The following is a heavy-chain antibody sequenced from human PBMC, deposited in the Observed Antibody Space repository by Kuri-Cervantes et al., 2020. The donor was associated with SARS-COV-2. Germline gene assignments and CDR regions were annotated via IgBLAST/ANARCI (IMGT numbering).Heavy chain of an antibody. D-gene: IGHD5-24*01. CDR3: ARESRDAYNLGSFDL. V-gene: IGHV3-48*03. CDR2: ISSSGSAI. Sequence: GESLKISCAASGSTFSSYEMHWVRQAPGKGLEWVSYISSSGSAIYYADSVKGRLTISRDNAKNSLYLQMNSLRDEDTAVYYCARESRDAYNLGSFDLWGRGTLVTVSS. J-gene: IGHJ2*01. CDR1: GSTFSSYE.